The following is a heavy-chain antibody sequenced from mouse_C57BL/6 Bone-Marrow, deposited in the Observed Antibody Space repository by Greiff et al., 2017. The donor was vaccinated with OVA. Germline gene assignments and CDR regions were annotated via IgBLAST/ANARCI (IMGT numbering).Heavy chain of an antibody. CDR2: IDPENGDT. V-gene: IGHV14-4*01. Sequence: EVQLQQSGAELVRPGASVKLSCTASGFNIKDDYMHWVKQRHEQGLEWIGWIDPENGDTEYDSKFKGKATITEDTYSKTAYLQLSSQTSEDAAVYYCTTNLFGAMEYWGQGTSVTVSS. CDR1: GFNIKDDY. J-gene: IGHJ4*01. D-gene: IGHD6-2*01. CDR3: TTNLFGAMEY.